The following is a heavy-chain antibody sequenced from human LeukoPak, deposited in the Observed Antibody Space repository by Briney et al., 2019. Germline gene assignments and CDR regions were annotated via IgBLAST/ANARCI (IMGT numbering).Heavy chain of an antibody. V-gene: IGHV4-59*01. D-gene: IGHD5-12*01. CDR2: IYYDGST. J-gene: IGHJ4*02. Sequence: NPSETLSLTCTVSGGSISRYYWSWIRQPPGKGLEWIAYIYYDGSTNYSPSLKSRVTISIDTSDNQFSLKLSSVTAADTAVYYCARGGIFSGYECSSFDYWGQGTRVTVSS. CDR3: ARGGIFSGYECSSFDY. CDR1: GGSISRYY.